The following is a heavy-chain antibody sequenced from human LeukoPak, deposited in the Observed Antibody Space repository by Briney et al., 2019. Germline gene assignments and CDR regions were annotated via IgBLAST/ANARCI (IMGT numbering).Heavy chain of an antibody. J-gene: IGHJ6*03. V-gene: IGHV4-61*02. D-gene: IGHD2-15*01. CDR3: ARGYRYWRGGRCYPYSYYYYMNL. CDR1: GGSISRGSYY. Sequence: SETLSLTCTVSGGSISRGSYYWGWIRQPAGKGLEWIGRIYTSGSTNYNPSLKSRVTISVDTSKNQSSLKLSSVTAADTAVCSCARGYRYWRGGRCYPYSYYYYMNLGAKGITVTVSS. CDR2: IYTSGST.